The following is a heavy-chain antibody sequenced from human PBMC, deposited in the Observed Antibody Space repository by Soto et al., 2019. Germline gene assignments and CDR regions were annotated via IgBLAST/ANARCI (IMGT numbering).Heavy chain of an antibody. J-gene: IGHJ6*02. CDR2: ISAYNGNT. CDR1: GYTFSSDG. V-gene: IGHV1-18*01. D-gene: IGHD5-18*01. Sequence: QVQLVESGAEVKKPGASVKVSCKASGYTFSSDGISGVRQAPGQGLEWMGWISAYNGNTNYAQKLQGRVTMTTDTSTSTAYMELRSLRSDDTAVYYCARGDRGYGCNYYGMDVWGQGTTVTVSS. CDR3: ARGDRGYGCNYYGMDV.